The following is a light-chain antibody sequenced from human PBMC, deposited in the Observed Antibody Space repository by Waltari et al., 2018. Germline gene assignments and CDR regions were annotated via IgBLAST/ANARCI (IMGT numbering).Light chain of an antibody. V-gene: IGLV1-40*01. J-gene: IGLJ1*01. CDR3: QSYDSNLSGLV. Sequence: QSVLTQPPPVSGAPGQRVTISCTGSSSNIGAPYDVHWYRHVPGTAPQVLIYGTTNRPAGITYRCACSKSGPSAPLAITVLQAEGEGYYYGQSYDSNLSGLVVGTGTKVTVL. CDR1: SSNIGAPYD. CDR2: GTT.